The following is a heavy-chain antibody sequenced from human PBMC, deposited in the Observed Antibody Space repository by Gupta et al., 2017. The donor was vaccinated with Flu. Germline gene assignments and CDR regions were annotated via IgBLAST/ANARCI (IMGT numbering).Heavy chain of an antibody. D-gene: IGHD1-7*01. J-gene: IGHJ4*02. CDR2: IHSSGGT. Sequence: QMQLQESGPRLVKPSQTLSLTCTVSGGSINVFSFFWAWIRQVPGKGLEWIGYIHSSGGTYYNPSLRSRLVMSIDTSKNGFSLEMTSLTAADTAIYYCARRGTYFFDFWGQGALVTVSS. CDR3: ARRGTYFFDF. CDR1: GGSINVFSFF. V-gene: IGHV4-31*03.